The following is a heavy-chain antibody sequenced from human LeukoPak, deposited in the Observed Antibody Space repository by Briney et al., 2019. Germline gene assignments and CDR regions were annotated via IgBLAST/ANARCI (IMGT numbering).Heavy chain of an antibody. J-gene: IGHJ6*02. Sequence: GGSLRLSCAASGFTFSSYWMHWVRQAPGKGLVWVSRINSDGSSTSYADSVKGRFTISRDNAKNTLYLRMNSLRAEDTAVYYCARGLQYYYYYGMDVWGQGTTVTVSS. D-gene: IGHD5-24*01. CDR1: GFTFSSYW. V-gene: IGHV3-74*01. CDR3: ARGLQYYYYYGMDV. CDR2: INSDGSST.